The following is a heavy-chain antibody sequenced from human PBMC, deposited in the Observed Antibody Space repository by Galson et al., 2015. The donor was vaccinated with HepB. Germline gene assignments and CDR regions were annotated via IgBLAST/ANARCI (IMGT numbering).Heavy chain of an antibody. D-gene: IGHD3-10*01. CDR3: ARTEIRGGLAGDY. V-gene: IGHV5-10-1*01. CDR2: IDPSDSQT. J-gene: IGHJ4*02. CDR1: GYIFSIYW. Sequence: QSGAEVKKPGESLRISCSASGYIFSIYWISWVRQMPGKGLEWLGRIDPSDSQTNYSPSLQGHVTISADKSFYTAYLQWSSLKASDTAMYYCARTEIRGGLAGDYWGQGTLVTV.